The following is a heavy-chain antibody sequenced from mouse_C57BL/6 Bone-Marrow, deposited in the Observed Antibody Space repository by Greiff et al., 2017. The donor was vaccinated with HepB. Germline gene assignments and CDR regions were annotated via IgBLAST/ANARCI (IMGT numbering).Heavy chain of an antibody. Sequence: QVHVKQPGAELVKPGASVKMSCKASGYTFTSYWITWVKQRPGQGLEWIGDIYPGSGSTNYNEKFKSKATLTVDTSSSTAYMQLSSLTSEDYAVYYCARLITTVVARYFDVWGTGTTVTVSS. CDR2: IYPGSGST. J-gene: IGHJ1*03. CDR3: ARLITTVVARYFDV. CDR1: GYTFTSYW. D-gene: IGHD1-1*01. V-gene: IGHV1-55*01.